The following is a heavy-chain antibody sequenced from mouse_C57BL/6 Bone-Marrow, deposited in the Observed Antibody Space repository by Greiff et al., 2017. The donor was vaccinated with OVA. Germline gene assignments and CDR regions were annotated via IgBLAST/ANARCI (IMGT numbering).Heavy chain of an antibody. D-gene: IGHD1-1*01. V-gene: IGHV1-69*01. CDR3: ARRGDYEDYAMGY. CDR2: IDPSDSYT. CDR1: GYTFTSYW. J-gene: IGHJ4*01. Sequence: QVQLQQPGAELVMPGASVKLSCKASGYTFTSYWMHWVKQRPGQGLEWIGEIDPSDSYTNYNQKFKGKSTLTVDKSSSTAYMQLSSLTSEDSAVYDCARRGDYEDYAMGYWGQGTAVTVSS.